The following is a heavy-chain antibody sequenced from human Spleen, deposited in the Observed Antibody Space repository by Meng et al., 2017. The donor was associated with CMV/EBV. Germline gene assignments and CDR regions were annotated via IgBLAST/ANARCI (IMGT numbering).Heavy chain of an antibody. CDR1: GCTFTLFE. D-gene: IGHD5-18*01. J-gene: IGHJ4*02. Sequence: GESLKISCAASGCTFTLFEMNWVRQTPGKGLEWVSYINDATNNKYYADSVKGRFTISRDNAQKSLFLQMNSVRVDDSAIYYCAQSPGGYSFGYSAFYFDSWGQGTLVTVSS. CDR3: AQSPGGYSFGYSAFYFDS. CDR2: INDATNNK. V-gene: IGHV3-48*03.